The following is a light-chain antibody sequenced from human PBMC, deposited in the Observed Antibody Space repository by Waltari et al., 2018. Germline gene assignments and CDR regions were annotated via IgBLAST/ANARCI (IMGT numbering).Light chain of an antibody. V-gene: IGKV1-9*01. CDR3: QQFNASPRT. CDR1: QGVNVY. Sequence: IQLTQSPSSLSASVGDRVTITCRASQGVNVYLSWYQQKPGKSPTLLIYGASTLQSVVSSRFSGSGSGTDFTLTINSLQPEDIATYYCQQFNASPRTFGQGTNVEIK. J-gene: IGKJ1*01. CDR2: GAS.